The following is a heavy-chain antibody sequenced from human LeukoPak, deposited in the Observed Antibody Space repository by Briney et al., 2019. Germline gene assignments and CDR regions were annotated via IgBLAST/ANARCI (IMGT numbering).Heavy chain of an antibody. D-gene: IGHD3-22*01. CDR3: ARDEDYYDSSGYV. Sequence: SVKVSCKASGGTFSSYAISWVRQAPGQGLEWMGGIIPIFGTANYAQKFQGRVTITADESTSTAYMELSSLRSEDTAVYYCARDEDYYDSSGYVWGQGTLMTVPS. J-gene: IGHJ4*02. CDR1: GGTFSSYA. CDR2: IIPIFGTA. V-gene: IGHV1-69*01.